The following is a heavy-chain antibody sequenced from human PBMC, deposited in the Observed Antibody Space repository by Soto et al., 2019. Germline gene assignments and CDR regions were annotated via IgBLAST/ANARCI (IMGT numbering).Heavy chain of an antibody. CDR3: VKDTVGIAAAGMDWFDP. J-gene: IGHJ5*02. CDR2: ISSNGGST. CDR1: GFTFSSYA. D-gene: IGHD6-13*01. V-gene: IGHV3-64D*06. Sequence: GGSLRLSCSASGFTFSSYAMHWVRQAPGKGLEYVSAISSNGGSTYYADSVKGRFTISRDNSKNTLYLQMSSLRAEDTAVYYCVKDTVGIAAAGMDWFDPWGQGTLVTVSS.